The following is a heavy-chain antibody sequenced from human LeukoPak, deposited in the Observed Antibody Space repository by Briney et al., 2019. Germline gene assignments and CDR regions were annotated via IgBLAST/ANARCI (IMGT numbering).Heavy chain of an antibody. J-gene: IGHJ3*02. D-gene: IGHD5-24*01. CDR3: TKEEVEMAANGDFDI. Sequence: GGSLRLSCAASGFTSSGSAMNCVREAPGPGLEGVSSINDAGSHIYYTASVKGRFTISRDNAKTSMNLPINRLRAQASALYYCTKEEVEMAANGDFDIWGQGTMVTVSS. CDR2: INDAGSHI. CDR1: GFTSSGSA. V-gene: IGHV3-21*01.